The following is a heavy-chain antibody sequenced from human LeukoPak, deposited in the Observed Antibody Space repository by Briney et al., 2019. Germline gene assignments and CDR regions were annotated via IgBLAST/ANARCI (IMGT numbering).Heavy chain of an antibody. CDR3: GRRDSSSSAYYYYMDV. J-gene: IGHJ6*03. Sequence: SETLSLTCTVSGGSISSSSYYWGWIRHPPGKGLEWIGSIYYSGSTYYNPSLKSRLTISVDTSKNQFSLKMRSVTAADTAVYYCGRRDSSSSAYYYYMDVWGKGTTVIVSS. V-gene: IGHV4-39*07. D-gene: IGHD6-6*01. CDR2: IYYSGST. CDR1: GGSISSSSYY.